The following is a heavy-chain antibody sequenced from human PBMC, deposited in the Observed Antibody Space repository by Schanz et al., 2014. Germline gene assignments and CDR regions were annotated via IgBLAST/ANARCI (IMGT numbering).Heavy chain of an antibody. Sequence: QVQLVQSGAEVKKPGASATVSCKASGYTFNNHGISWVRQAPGQGLEWMGWISVYHGHTNYAEKVHGRVTMTTDTSASTAYMELRSLISDDTAVYYCVIDAGWAFGDYPGMDVWGQGTSVTVSS. CDR2: ISVYHGHT. J-gene: IGHJ6*02. V-gene: IGHV1-18*01. D-gene: IGHD3-10*01. CDR1: GYTFNNHG. CDR3: VIDAGWAFGDYPGMDV.